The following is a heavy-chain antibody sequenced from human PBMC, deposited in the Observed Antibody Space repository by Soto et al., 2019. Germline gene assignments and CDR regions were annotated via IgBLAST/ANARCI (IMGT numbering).Heavy chain of an antibody. J-gene: IGHJ6*02. CDR2: IWYDGNNK. D-gene: IGHD6-13*01. CDR3: ARDLGSSWYYGYYYYGMAV. CDR1: GFIFSSYG. V-gene: IGHV3-33*01. Sequence: GGSLRLSCAASGFIFSSYGMHWVRQAPGKGLEWVAVIWYDGNNKYYADSVRGRFTISRDNSENTLYLQMNSLGVDDTAVYYCARDLGSSWYYGYYYYGMAVWGQGTTVIVSS.